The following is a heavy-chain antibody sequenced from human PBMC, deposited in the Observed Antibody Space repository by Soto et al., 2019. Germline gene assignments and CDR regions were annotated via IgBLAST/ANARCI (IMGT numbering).Heavy chain of an antibody. J-gene: IGHJ4*02. D-gene: IGHD3-22*01. CDR2: ISTYNVNT. CDR1: GYTFTTYG. Sequence: QVQLVQSGAEVKKPGASVKVSCKASGYTFTTYGINWVRQAPGQGLEWVGWISTYNVNTDYAQKVQDRVTMTTDTSTSTAYMELRSLRSDDTAVYYCARSTYCYDSSGPFDYWGQGTLVTVSS. V-gene: IGHV1-18*04. CDR3: ARSTYCYDSSGPFDY.